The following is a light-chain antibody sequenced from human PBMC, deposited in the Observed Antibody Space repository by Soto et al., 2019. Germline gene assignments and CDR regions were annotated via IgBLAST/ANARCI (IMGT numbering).Light chain of an antibody. CDR3: SSYTSSSTYV. V-gene: IGLV2-14*01. Sequence: QYALTQPASVSGSPGQSITISCTGTSSDVGGYNYVSWYQQHPGKAPKLMIYEVSNRPSGVSNRFSGSKSGNTASLTISGLQAEDEAAYYCSSYTSSSTYVFGTGTKLTVL. CDR1: SSDVGGYNY. J-gene: IGLJ1*01. CDR2: EVS.